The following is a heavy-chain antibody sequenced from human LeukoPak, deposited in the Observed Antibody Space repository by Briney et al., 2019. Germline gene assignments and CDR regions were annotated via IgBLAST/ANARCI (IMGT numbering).Heavy chain of an antibody. CDR3: ARDTTHYDYYMDV. Sequence: PGGSLRLSCAASGFTFSAYSMNWVRQAPGKGLEWVSYISGSSRAIYYADSVQGRFTISRGTAKNSLYLQMNSLRAEDTAVYYCARDTTHYDYYMDVWGKGTTVTVSS. D-gene: IGHD1-14*01. CDR1: GFTFSAYS. CDR2: ISGSSRAI. V-gene: IGHV3-48*04. J-gene: IGHJ6*03.